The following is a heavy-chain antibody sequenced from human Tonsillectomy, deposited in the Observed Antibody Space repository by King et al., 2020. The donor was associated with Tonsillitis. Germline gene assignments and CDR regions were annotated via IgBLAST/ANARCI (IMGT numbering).Heavy chain of an antibody. J-gene: IGHJ2*01. CDR3: AKEKTLLPYFDL. CDR2: ISSSSSFI. D-gene: IGHD2-15*01. Sequence: VQLVESGGGLVKPGGSLRLSCAASGFTFSTYSMNWVRQAPGKGLAWVSSISSSSSFIYYADSVKGRFTISRDNAKNSLYLQMKSLRAEDTAVYYCAKEKTLLPYFDLWGRGTLVTVSS. CDR1: GFTFSTYS. V-gene: IGHV3-21*01.